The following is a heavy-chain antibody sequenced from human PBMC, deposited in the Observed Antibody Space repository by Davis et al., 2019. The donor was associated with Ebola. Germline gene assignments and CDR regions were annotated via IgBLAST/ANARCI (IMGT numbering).Heavy chain of an antibody. Sequence: GESLKISCAASGFTFTTYSMNWVRQAPGKGLEWVSSISSSGTYIYYADSVKGRFTISRDNAKNSLYLQMNSLRAEDTAVYYCARGDDSSDYYWSGAFDIWGQGTMVTVSS. CDR1: GFTFTTYS. J-gene: IGHJ3*02. CDR2: ISSSGTYI. CDR3: ARGDDSSDYYWSGAFDI. D-gene: IGHD3-22*01. V-gene: IGHV3-21*01.